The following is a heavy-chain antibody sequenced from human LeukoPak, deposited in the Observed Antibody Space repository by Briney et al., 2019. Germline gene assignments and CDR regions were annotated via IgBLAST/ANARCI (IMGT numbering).Heavy chain of an antibody. V-gene: IGHV3-21*01. CDR3: ARDLVGNAFDI. J-gene: IGHJ3*02. Sequence: PGGSLRLSCAASGFTFSSYSMNWVRQAPGKGLEWVSSISSSRSYIYYADSVKGRFTISRDNAKNSLYLQMNSLRAEDTAVYYCARDLVGNAFDIWGQGTMVTVSS. CDR2: ISSSRSYI. D-gene: IGHD2-15*01. CDR1: GFTFSSYS.